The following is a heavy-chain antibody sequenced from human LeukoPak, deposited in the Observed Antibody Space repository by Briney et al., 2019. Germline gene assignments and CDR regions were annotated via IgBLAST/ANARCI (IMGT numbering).Heavy chain of an antibody. CDR2: TYYRVKWYN. V-gene: IGHV6-1*01. CDR1: GDSVSSNSAA. Sequence: SQTLSLTCAISGDSVSSNSAAWNWIRQSPSRGLEWLGRTYYRVKWYNDYAVSVKSRITINPDTSTNQFSLQLNSVTPEDTAVYYCAREPTVSGSYYGYYYMDVSGKGTTVTVSS. J-gene: IGHJ6*03. CDR3: AREPTVSGSYYGYYYMDV. D-gene: IGHD3-10*01.